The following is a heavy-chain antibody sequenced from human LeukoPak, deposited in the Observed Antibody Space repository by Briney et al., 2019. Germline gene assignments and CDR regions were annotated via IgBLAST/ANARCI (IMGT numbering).Heavy chain of an antibody. J-gene: IGHJ4*02. CDR1: GYSFTAYY. D-gene: IGHD2-8*01. V-gene: IGHV1-2*02. CDR3: ARGVMVYGIDDY. CDR2: MNPNSGGT. Sequence: GASVKVSCKASGYSFTAYYMHWVRQAPGQGLEWMGRMNPNSGGTNYAQKFQGRVTMTRDTSISTAYMELSRLRSDDTAVYYCARGVMVYGIDDYWGQGTLVTVSS.